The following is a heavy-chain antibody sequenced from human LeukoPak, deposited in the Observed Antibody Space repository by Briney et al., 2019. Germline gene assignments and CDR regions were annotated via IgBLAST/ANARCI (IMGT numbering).Heavy chain of an antibody. CDR1: GFTFSSYS. J-gene: IGHJ4*02. CDR2: ISSSSSYI. CDR3: AKNYDSSGFYKFDD. Sequence: GGSLRLSCAASGFTFSSYSMNWVRQAPGKGLEWVSSISSSSSYIYYADSVKGRFTISRDNAKNSLYLQMDSLRAEDTAVYYCAKNYDSSGFYKFDDWGQGTLVTVSS. D-gene: IGHD3-22*01. V-gene: IGHV3-21*01.